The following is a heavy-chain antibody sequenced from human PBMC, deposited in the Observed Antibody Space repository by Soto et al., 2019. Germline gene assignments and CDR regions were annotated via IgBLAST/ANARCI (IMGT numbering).Heavy chain of an antibody. J-gene: IGHJ4*02. CDR2: IIQDGRAI. D-gene: IGHD2-15*01. V-gene: IGHV3-7*03. CDR1: GFSSSDYW. Sequence: PGGSLRLSCAASGFSSSDYWMSWVRQAPGRGLEWVAHIIQDGRAIYYVDSVRGRFTISRDSAGNSVFLEMRRLRVEDTAVYYCARGGELSLLPLDYWGLGTRVTVS. CDR3: ARGGELSLLPLDY.